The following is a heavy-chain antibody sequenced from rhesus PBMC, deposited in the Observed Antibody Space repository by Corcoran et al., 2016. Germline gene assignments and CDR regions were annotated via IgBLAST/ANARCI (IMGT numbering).Heavy chain of an antibody. J-gene: IGHJ4*01. CDR3: AIVDGERLETFDY. CDR1: GSSISSYW. Sequence: QVQLQESGPGLVKPSETLSPTCTVSGSSISSYWWSWIRQPPGQGREWIGEINGNSGSPNYNPSLKSRVTISRDTSKNQFSLKLSSVTAADTAVYYCAIVDGERLETFDYWGQGVLVTVSS. D-gene: IGHD6-31*01. V-gene: IGHV4-80*01. CDR2: INGNSGSP.